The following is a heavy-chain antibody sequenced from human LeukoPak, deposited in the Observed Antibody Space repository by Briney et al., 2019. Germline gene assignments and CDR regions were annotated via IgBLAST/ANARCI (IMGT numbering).Heavy chain of an antibody. CDR3: AKDRYYYGSGSYYDM. CDR2: ISSSGSTI. CDR1: GFTFSDYY. V-gene: IGHV3-11*01. Sequence: GGSLRLSCAASGFTFSDYYMSWIRQAPGKGLEWVSYISSSGSTIYYADSVKGRFTISRDNAKNSLYLQMNSLRAEDTAVYYCAKDRYYYGSGSYYDMWGQGTLVTVSS. D-gene: IGHD3-10*01. J-gene: IGHJ4*02.